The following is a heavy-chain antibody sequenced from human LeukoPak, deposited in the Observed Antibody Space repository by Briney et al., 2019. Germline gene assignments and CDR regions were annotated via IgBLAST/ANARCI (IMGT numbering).Heavy chain of an antibody. Sequence: GGSLRLSCAASGFTFSDYYMSWVRQAPGKGLEWVSIIYTGGATYYADSVKGRFTISRDNSKNTLYLQMNSLRAEDTAVYYCARDTHYGFDYWGQGTLVTVSS. V-gene: IGHV3-53*01. CDR3: ARDTHYGFDY. CDR1: GFTFSDYY. CDR2: IYTGGAT. D-gene: IGHD3-16*01. J-gene: IGHJ4*02.